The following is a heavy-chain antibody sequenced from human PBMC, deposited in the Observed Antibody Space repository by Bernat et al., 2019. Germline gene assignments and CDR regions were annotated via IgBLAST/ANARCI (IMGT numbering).Heavy chain of an antibody. CDR2: IKSKRDGATT. D-gene: IGHD2-2*01. J-gene: IGHJ4*02. V-gene: IGHV3-15*01. CDR3: AADMPTPMAQIDF. CDR1: GFTFIDAW. Sequence: EVRLVESGGGLVKPGGSLTLSCAASGFTFIDAWMSWVRRAPGKGLEWVARIKSKRDGATTEFAAPVKGRFTISRDESRNRVFLQMNSLKTEDTALYYCAADMPTPMAQIDFWGQGTVVTVSS.